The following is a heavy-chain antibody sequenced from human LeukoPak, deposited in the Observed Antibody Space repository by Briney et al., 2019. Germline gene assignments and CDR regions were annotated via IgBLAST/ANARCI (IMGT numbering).Heavy chain of an antibody. CDR3: ARSPVDYPTY. CDR2: IYYSGST. V-gene: IGHV4-31*03. Sequence: SQTLSLTCTVSGGSISSGGYYWSWIRQHPGKGLEWIGYIYYSGSTYYNPSLKSRVTISVDTSKNQFFLKLSSVTAADTAVYYCARSPVDYPTYWGQGTLVSVSS. CDR1: GGSISSGGYY. J-gene: IGHJ4*02. D-gene: IGHD3/OR15-3a*01.